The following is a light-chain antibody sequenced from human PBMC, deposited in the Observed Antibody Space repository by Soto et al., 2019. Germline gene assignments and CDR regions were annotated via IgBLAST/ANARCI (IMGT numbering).Light chain of an antibody. J-gene: IGKJ1*01. Sequence: DIQMTQSPSSLSASIGDRVTLTCRASQSICTNLNWYQQRPGKAPKLLIYAVSSRQSGVSSRFSGSGSGTDFTLSINRLKREDFATYYCQQTYSAPPLFGQGTTVEIK. CDR3: QQTYSAPPL. V-gene: IGKV1-39*01. CDR1: QSICTN. CDR2: AVS.